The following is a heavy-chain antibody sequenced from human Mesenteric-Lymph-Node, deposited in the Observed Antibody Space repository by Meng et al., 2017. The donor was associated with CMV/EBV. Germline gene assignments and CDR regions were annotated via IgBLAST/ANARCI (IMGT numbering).Heavy chain of an antibody. D-gene: IGHD1-26*01. V-gene: IGHV1-8*01. CDR1: GYPFTSFD. J-gene: IGHJ4*02. Sequence: ASVKVSCKASGYPFTSFDINWVRQATGQGLEWMGWMNPNSGNTRYAQKFQGRVTMTRNTSIRTAYMELSSLRSEDTAVYYCARLYGWDHYYFDSWGQGTLVTVSS. CDR3: ARLYGWDHYYFDS. CDR2: MNPNSGNT.